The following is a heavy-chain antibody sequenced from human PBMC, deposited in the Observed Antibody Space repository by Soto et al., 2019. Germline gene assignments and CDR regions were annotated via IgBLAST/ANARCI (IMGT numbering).Heavy chain of an antibody. J-gene: IGHJ6*02. Sequence: EVQRVESGGGLVQPGGSLRLSCAASGFTFRNYDMHWVRQGTGKGLEWVSGISAAGDRDYADSAEGRFTITRKNAKNPFFLQRNSLSVGATADYYGARTVRDVYGVDDWGQGTTVIVS. V-gene: IGHV3-13*05. CDR1: GFTFRNYD. CDR2: ISAAGDR. CDR3: ARTVRDVYGVDD.